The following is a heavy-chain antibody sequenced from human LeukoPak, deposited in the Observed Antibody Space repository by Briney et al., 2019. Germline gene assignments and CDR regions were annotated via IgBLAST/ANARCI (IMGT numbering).Heavy chain of an antibody. D-gene: IGHD2-15*01. V-gene: IGHV3-30-3*01. J-gene: IGHJ5*02. CDR3: ARGGIVVVVAAEFDP. CDR1: GFTFSSYA. Sequence: GGSLRLSCAASGFTFSSYAMHWVRQAPGKGLEWVAVISYDGSNKYYADSVKGRFTISRDNSKNTLYLQMNSLRAEDTAVYYCARGGIVVVVAAEFDPWSQGTLVTVSS. CDR2: ISYDGSNK.